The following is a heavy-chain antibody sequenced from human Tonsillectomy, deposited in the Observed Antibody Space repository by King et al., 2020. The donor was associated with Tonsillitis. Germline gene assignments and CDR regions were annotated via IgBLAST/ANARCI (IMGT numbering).Heavy chain of an antibody. CDR1: GFTFDSSA. CDR3: AKDYHSSGHYVGDREG. V-gene: IGHV3-23*04. Sequence: VQLVESGGGLVQPGGSLGLSCATSGFTFDSSAMNWVSQAPGKGLEWVSTISARGHVTHYADSVKGRFTISRDNSKDMLFLQMNFLRAEDTAIYFCAKDYHSSGHYVGDREGWGQGTLVTVSS. CDR2: ISARGHVT. D-gene: IGHD3-22*01. J-gene: IGHJ4*02.